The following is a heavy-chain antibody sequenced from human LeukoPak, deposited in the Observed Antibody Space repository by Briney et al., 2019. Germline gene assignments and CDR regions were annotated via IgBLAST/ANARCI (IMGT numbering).Heavy chain of an antibody. Sequence: EASVKVSCKASGYTFTSYGINWVRQAPGQGLEWMGWMNPKNGATGYAQKFQGGVTMTRDTSIGTAYMELSSLVSEDTAAYYCARMDRLSATPTTDWFDPGGQGTLVTVSS. CDR3: ARMDRLSATPTTDWFDP. D-gene: IGHD3-16*02. V-gene: IGHV1-8*01. CDR1: GYTFTSYG. CDR2: MNPKNGAT. J-gene: IGHJ5*02.